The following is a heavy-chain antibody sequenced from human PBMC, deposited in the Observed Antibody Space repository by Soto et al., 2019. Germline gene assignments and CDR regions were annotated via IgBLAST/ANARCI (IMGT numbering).Heavy chain of an antibody. CDR2: IYYSGDT. Sequence: SETLSLTCTVSGGSISSDSFYWAWIRQPPGKGLEWIGIIYYSGDTYYNPSLAGRLTMSVDTSNQFSLTLRSVTAADTALYYCARNQPQRYCSGGTCRPAYGMDVWGLGTTVTVSS. V-gene: IGHV4-39*01. CDR3: ARNQPQRYCSGGTCRPAYGMDV. J-gene: IGHJ6*02. D-gene: IGHD2-15*01. CDR1: GGSISSDSFY.